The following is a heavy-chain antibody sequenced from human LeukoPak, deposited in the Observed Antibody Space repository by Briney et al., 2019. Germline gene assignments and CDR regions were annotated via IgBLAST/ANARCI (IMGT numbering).Heavy chain of an antibody. V-gene: IGHV1-2*02. J-gene: IGHJ3*02. D-gene: IGHD3-22*01. CDR3: ASYDSQIGAFDI. CDR1: GYTFTGYF. CDR2: INPNSGGT. Sequence: ASVKVSCKASGYTFTGYFVHWVRQAPGQGLEWMGWINPNSGGTNYAQKFQGRVTMTRDTSISTAYMELSRLRSDDTAVYYCASYDSQIGAFDIWGQGTMVTVSS.